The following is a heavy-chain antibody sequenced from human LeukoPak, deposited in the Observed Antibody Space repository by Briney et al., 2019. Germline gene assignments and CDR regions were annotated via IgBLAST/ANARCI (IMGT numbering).Heavy chain of an antibody. CDR2: IYDSGST. Sequence: PSETLSLTCTVSGGSISSYYWSWIRQPPGKGLEWIGYIYDSGSTNYNPSLKSRVTISVDTCKNQFSLKVTSVTAADTAVYYCARGSTDYFNYWGQGTLVTVSS. CDR1: GGSISSYY. V-gene: IGHV4-59*01. J-gene: IGHJ4*02. CDR3: ARGSTDYFNY.